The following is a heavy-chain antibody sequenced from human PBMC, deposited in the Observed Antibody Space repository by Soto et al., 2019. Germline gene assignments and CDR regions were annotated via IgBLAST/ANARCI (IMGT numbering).Heavy chain of an antibody. D-gene: IGHD3-10*01. CDR3: AVTKPTIRITMVRGKGWHYFDY. CDR2: ISGSGGST. CDR1: GFTFSSYA. Sequence: GGSLRLSCAASGFTFSSYAMSWVRQAPGKGLEWVSAISGSGGSTYYADSVKGRFTISRDNSKNTLYLHMNSLRAEDTAVYYCAVTKPTIRITMVRGKGWHYFDYWGQGTLVTVSS. J-gene: IGHJ4*02. V-gene: IGHV3-23*01.